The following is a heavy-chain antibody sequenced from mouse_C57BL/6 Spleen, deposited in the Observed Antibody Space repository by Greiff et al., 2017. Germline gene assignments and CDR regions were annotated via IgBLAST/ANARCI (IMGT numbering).Heavy chain of an antibody. Sequence: QVQLQQSGAELVMPGASVKLSCKASGYTFTSSWMHWVKQRPGQGLEWIGEIDPSDSYTNYNQKFKGKSTLTVDKSSSTAYMQLSSLTSEDSAVYYCARSTGMGFAYWGQGTLVTVSA. D-gene: IGHD4-1*02. V-gene: IGHV1-69*01. J-gene: IGHJ3*01. CDR1: GYTFTSSW. CDR2: IDPSDSYT. CDR3: ARSTGMGFAY.